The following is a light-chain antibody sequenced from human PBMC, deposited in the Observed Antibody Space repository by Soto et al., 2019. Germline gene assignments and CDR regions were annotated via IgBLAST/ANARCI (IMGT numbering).Light chain of an antibody. Sequence: QSALTQPPSASGSPGQSVTISCTGTSSDVGGDKTVSWYQQHPGKAPKLIVYEVTKRPSGVPDRFSGSKSGNTASLTVSGLQAEDEAEYYCSSLAGSNTFVFGTGTKLTVL. CDR2: EVT. CDR1: SSDVGGDKT. CDR3: SSLAGSNTFV. V-gene: IGLV2-8*01. J-gene: IGLJ1*01.